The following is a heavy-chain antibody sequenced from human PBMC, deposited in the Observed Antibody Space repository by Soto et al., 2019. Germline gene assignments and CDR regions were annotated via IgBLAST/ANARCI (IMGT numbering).Heavy chain of an antibody. V-gene: IGHV4-59*11. D-gene: IGHD3-9*01. CDR1: GGSISSHY. CDR3: ARLRDILTGYYVDY. Sequence: PSEALSLTCTVSGGSISSHYWSWIRQPPGKGLEWIGYIYYSGSTNYNPSLKSRVTISVDTSKNQFSLKLSSVTAADTAVYYCARLRDILTGYYVDYWGQGTLVTVS. CDR2: IYYSGST. J-gene: IGHJ4*02.